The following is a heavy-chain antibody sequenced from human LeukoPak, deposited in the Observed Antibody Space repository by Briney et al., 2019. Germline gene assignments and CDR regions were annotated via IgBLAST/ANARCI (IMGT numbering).Heavy chain of an antibody. V-gene: IGHV1-2*02. D-gene: IGHD6-13*01. CDR2: INPNSGGT. Sequence: ASVKVSCKASGYTFTGYYMHWVRQAPGQGLEWMGWINPNSGGTNYAQKFQGRVTMTRDTSISTAYMELSRPRSDDTAVYYCARVTSPTVGSWYDFDYWGQGTLVTVSS. CDR3: ARVTSPTVGSWYDFDY. CDR1: GYTFTGYY. J-gene: IGHJ4*02.